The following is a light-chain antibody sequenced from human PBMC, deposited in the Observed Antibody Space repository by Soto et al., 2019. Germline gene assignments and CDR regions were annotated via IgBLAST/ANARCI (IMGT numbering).Light chain of an antibody. J-gene: IGLJ1*01. V-gene: IGLV2-14*01. CDR3: TSYTSSVTYV. Sequence: LDRPPPVYGAAGKAITILSPRNSHDVGAYNSVSWYQQHPGKVPKLIIYDVSTRPSGVSYRFSGSKSGNTASLTISGLQAEDEADYYCTSYTSSVTYVFGGGTKVTVL. CDR2: DVS. CDR1: SHDVGAYNS.